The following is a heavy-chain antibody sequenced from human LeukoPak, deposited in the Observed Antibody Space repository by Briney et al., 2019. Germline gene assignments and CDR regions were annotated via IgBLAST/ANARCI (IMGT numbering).Heavy chain of an antibody. CDR1: GFRFDVNG. Sequence: AGSLRLSSAASGFRFDVNGMSWVRHVPGKGLEWVSGTNWVGASTGYADSVKRRFTISRENVKNFLYLQMNSLRVEDTALYFCGRVYCSTTSCYDYYDYYMDVWGKGTTVTVSS. CDR2: TNWVGAST. CDR3: GRVYCSTTSCYDYYDYYMDV. D-gene: IGHD2-2*01. V-gene: IGHV3-20*04. J-gene: IGHJ6*03.